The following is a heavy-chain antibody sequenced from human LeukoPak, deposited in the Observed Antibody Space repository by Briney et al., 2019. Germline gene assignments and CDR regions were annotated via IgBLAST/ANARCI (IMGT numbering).Heavy chain of an antibody. D-gene: IGHD1-14*01. Sequence: PGGSLRLSCAASGFTSSTYDMHWVRQAPDKGLEWVAVTSYDGSNNYYAESVKGRFTISRDNSKSTLYLQMSSLRAEDTALYYCAKKKTTGYYSYYAMDVWGQGTTVTVSS. CDR2: TSYDGSNN. V-gene: IGHV3-30*18. CDR3: AKKKTTGYYSYYAMDV. CDR1: GFTSSTYD. J-gene: IGHJ6*02.